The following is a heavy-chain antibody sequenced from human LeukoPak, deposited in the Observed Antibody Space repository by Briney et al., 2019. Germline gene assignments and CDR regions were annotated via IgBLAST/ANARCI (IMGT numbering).Heavy chain of an antibody. CDR1: GGSISSGDYY. CDR2: IYYSGST. V-gene: IGHV4-30-4*01. Sequence: SETLSLTCTVSGGSISSGDYYWSRVRQPPGKGLEWIGYIYYSGSTYYNPSLKSRVTISVDTSKNQFSLKLSSVTAADTAVYYCARDGGSGWDPWGQGTLVTVSS. D-gene: IGHD6-19*01. CDR3: ARDGGSGWDP. J-gene: IGHJ5*02.